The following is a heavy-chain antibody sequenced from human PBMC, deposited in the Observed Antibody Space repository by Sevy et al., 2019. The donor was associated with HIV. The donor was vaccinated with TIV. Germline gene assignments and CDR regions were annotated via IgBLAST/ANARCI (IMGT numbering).Heavy chain of an antibody. V-gene: IGHV3-21*01. CDR3: AREVTHNYYCSGGSCYSGYFDY. CDR2: ISSSSYI. Sequence: GGSLRLSCAASGFTFSSYSMNWVRQAPGKGLEWVSSISSSSYIYYADSVKGRFTISRDNAKNPLYLQMNSLRAEDTAVYYCAREVTHNYYCSGGSCYSGYFDYWGQGTLVTVSS. J-gene: IGHJ4*02. CDR1: GFTFSSYS. D-gene: IGHD2-15*01.